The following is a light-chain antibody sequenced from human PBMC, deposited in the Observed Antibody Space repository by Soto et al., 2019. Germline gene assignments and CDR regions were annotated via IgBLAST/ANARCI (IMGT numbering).Light chain of an antibody. CDR3: SSYTTSGTPV. Sequence: QSALTQPASVSGSPGQSITISCTGTSSDVGGYNYLSWYQQNPGKAPKVMIYEVSNRPSGVSNRFSGSKSGNMASLTISGLQAEAEADYYCSSYTTSGTPVFGGGTKVTVL. V-gene: IGLV2-14*01. CDR2: EVS. J-gene: IGLJ3*02. CDR1: SSDVGGYNY.